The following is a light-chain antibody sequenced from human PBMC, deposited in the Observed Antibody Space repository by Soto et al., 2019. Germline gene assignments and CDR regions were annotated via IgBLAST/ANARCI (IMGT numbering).Light chain of an antibody. Sequence: QSALTQPASVSGSPGQSITISCTGTSSDVGGYNYVSWYQQHPGKAPKLMIYEVSNRPSGVSNRFSGSKSGNSASLTISGLQAEDEAEYYCSSYTSSITYVVFGGGTQLTVL. CDR3: SSYTSSITYVV. CDR1: SSDVGGYNY. CDR2: EVS. V-gene: IGLV2-14*01. J-gene: IGLJ2*01.